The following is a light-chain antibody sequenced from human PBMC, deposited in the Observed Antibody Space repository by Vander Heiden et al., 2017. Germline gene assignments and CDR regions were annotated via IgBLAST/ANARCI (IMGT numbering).Light chain of an antibody. J-gene: IGLJ2*01. V-gene: IGLV1-40*01. CDR1: SSNIGAGYA. Sequence: QSVLTQPPSVSGAPGQRVTIPCTGSSSNIGAGYAVHWYQQLPGTAPTLLIYGNGNRPSGVPDRFSGSKSGTSASLAITGLQAEDEADYYCQSYDSRLSVVFGGGTKLTVL. CDR2: GNG. CDR3: QSYDSRLSVV.